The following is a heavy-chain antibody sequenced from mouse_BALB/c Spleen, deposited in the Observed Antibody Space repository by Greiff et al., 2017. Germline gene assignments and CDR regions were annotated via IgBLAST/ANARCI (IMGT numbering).Heavy chain of an antibody. V-gene: IGHV5-17*02. CDR3: ARGYGSSYYAMDY. Sequence: EVKVVESGGGLVQPGGSRKLSCAASGFTFSSFGMHWVRQAPEKGLEWVAYISSGSSTIYYADTVKGRFTISRDNPKNTLFLQMTSLRSEDTAMYYWARGYGSSYYAMDYWGQGTSVTVSS. J-gene: IGHJ4*01. CDR2: ISSGSSTI. D-gene: IGHD1-1*01. CDR1: GFTFSSFG.